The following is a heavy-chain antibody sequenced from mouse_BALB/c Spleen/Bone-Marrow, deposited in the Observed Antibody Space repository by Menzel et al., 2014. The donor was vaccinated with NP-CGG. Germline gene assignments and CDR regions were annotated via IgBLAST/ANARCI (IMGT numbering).Heavy chain of an antibody. D-gene: IGHD1-2*01. Sequence: QVQLQQSGAELVRPGTSVKLSCKASGYSFISYWMNWVKQRPGEGLEWIGTIHPSDGETRLNQKFKDKATLTVDKSSSTVYKQFSSPSSEDSEVYYCAGQDITAASDYWGQGTTLTVSS. CDR3: AGQDITAASDY. CDR1: GYSFISYW. CDR2: IHPSDGET. J-gene: IGHJ2*01. V-gene: IGHV1-61*01.